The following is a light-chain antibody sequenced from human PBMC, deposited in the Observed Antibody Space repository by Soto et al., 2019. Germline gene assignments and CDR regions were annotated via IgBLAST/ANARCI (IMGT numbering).Light chain of an antibody. CDR3: QQYGFSPIS. CDR2: DAS. CDR1: QTVTNDY. V-gene: IGKV3-20*01. J-gene: IGKJ5*01. Sequence: EVVLTQSPGTLSFSPGERFTLSCRASQTVTNDYLAWYQQKYGQAPRLLIYDASTRATGVPDRFSGSGSGPEYTLTITRLEPEDFAVYSCQQYGFSPISFGQGTRLEIK.